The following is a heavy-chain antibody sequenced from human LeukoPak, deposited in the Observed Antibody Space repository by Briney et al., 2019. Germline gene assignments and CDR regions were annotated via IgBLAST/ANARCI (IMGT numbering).Heavy chain of an antibody. CDR2: ISSSGSTI. V-gene: IGHV3-11*01. Sequence: GGSLRLSCAASGFTFSDYYMSWIRQAPGKGLEWVSFISSSGSTIYYADSVKGRFTISRDNAKNSLYLQMNSLRAEDTAVYYCAKDRYYDFWSGYFDYWGQGTLVTVSS. D-gene: IGHD3-3*01. CDR3: AKDRYYDFWSGYFDY. CDR1: GFTFSDYY. J-gene: IGHJ4*02.